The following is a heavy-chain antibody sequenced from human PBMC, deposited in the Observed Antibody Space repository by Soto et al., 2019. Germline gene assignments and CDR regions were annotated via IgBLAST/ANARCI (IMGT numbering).Heavy chain of an antibody. Sequence: QLQLQESGPGLVKPSETLSLTCSVSGASVTGTTYYWGWIRQSPGKGLEWIGNIYHNGRTDYNPSIKHRVAISIDASKTQFSLRLTTVTAADAAMYYCVRQVTATRRFNWFDPWGQGTLVTVSS. CDR1: GASVTGTTYY. D-gene: IGHD2-21*02. CDR3: VRQVTATRRFNWFDP. CDR2: IYHNGRT. J-gene: IGHJ5*02. V-gene: IGHV4-39*01.